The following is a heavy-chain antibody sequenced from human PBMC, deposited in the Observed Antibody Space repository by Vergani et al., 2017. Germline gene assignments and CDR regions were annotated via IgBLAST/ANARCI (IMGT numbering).Heavy chain of an antibody. Sequence: QVQLVQSGAEVKKPGASVKVSCKASGYTFTSYYMHWVRQAPGQGLEWMGIINPSGGSTSYAQKFQGRVTMTRDTSTSTVYMELSSLRSEDTAVYYCARDRAEHPSEFGVVIDAFDIWGQGTMVTVSS. V-gene: IGHV1-46*01. CDR1: GYTFTSYY. J-gene: IGHJ3*02. CDR2: INPSGGST. CDR3: ARDRAEHPSEFGVVIDAFDI. D-gene: IGHD3-10*01.